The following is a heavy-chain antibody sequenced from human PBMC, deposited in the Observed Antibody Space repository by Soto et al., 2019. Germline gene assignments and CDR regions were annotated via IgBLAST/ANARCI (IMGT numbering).Heavy chain of an antibody. CDR2: IYHSGST. V-gene: IGHV4-4*02. CDR1: GGSISSSNW. Sequence: QVQLQESGPGLVKPSGTLSLTCAVSGGSISSSNWWSWVRQPPGKGLEWIGEIYHSGSTNYNPSLKSPVTIAVDKSTNQFSLKLSSVTAADTAVYYCARVSGSYYYGMDVWGQGTTVTVSS. D-gene: IGHD1-26*01. CDR3: ARVSGSYYYGMDV. J-gene: IGHJ6*02.